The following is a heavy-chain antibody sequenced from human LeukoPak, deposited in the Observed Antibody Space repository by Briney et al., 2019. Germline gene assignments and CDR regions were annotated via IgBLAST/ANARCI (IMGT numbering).Heavy chain of an antibody. CDR1: GFSLSSFW. D-gene: IGHD5-18*01. J-gene: IGHJ4*02. CDR2: IKQDGSEK. CDR3: ARDPAMGNY. Sequence: GGSLRLSCAPSGFSLSSFWMSWVRQAPGKGLEWVANIKQDGSEKYYVDSVKGRFTISRDNAKYSLYLQMNSLRAEDTAVYHCARDPAMGNYWGQGTLVTVSS. V-gene: IGHV3-7*03.